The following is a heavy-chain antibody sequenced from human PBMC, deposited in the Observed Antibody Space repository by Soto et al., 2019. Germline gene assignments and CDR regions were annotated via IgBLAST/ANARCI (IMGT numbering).Heavy chain of an antibody. J-gene: IGHJ6*02. V-gene: IGHV5-51*01. D-gene: IGHD6-13*01. CDR2: IYPGDSDT. CDR1: GYSFTSYW. CDR3: ASGVAAPPYYYGMDV. Sequence: GESLKISCQGSGYSFTSYWIGWVRQMPGKGLEWMGIIYPGDSDTRYSPSFQGQVTISADKSISTAYLQWSSLKASDTAMYYCASGVAAPPYYYGMDVWGQGTTVTVS.